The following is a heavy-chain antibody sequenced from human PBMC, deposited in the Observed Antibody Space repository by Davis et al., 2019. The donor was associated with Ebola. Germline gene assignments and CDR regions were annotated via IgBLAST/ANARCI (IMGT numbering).Heavy chain of an antibody. CDR1: GFTFSSYS. CDR2: ISSSSSTI. J-gene: IGHJ4*02. V-gene: IGHV3-48*02. Sequence: PVGSLRLSCAASGFTFSSYSMNWVRQAPGKGLEWVSYISSSSSTIYYANSVKCRFTIPRDNAKNSLYLQMNSLRDEDTAVYYCARVRFNYRAIDYWGQGTLVTVSS. CDR3: ARVRFNYRAIDY. D-gene: IGHD4-11*01.